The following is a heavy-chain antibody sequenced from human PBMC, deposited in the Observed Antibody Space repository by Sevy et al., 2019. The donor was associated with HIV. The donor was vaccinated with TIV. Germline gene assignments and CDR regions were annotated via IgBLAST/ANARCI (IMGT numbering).Heavy chain of an antibody. CDR3: ARGYYDFWSGYYRRDAFDS. Sequence: ASVKVSCKASGYTFTSYGISWVRQAPGQGLEWMGWISAYNGDTNYAQKLQGRVTMTTDTSTSTAYMELTSLRSDVSAVYFCARGYYDFWSGYYRRDAFDSWGQGTRVTVSS. J-gene: IGHJ3*02. CDR1: GYTFTSYG. V-gene: IGHV1-18*01. CDR2: ISAYNGDT. D-gene: IGHD3-3*01.